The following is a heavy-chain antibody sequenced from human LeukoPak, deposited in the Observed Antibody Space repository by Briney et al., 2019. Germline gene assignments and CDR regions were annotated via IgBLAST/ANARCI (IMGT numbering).Heavy chain of an antibody. Sequence: PSQTLSLTCAVSGVPFSNYYWSWVRQSPRQGLEWIGEINHSGYTNYNPPLKSRVTMSIDTSMNQFSLKLTSVTAADAGVYYCTRAVAGHPDWGQGTLVTVSS. CDR2: INHSGYT. CDR3: TRAVAGHPD. V-gene: IGHV4-34*01. CDR1: GVPFSNYY. D-gene: IGHD6-19*01. J-gene: IGHJ4*02.